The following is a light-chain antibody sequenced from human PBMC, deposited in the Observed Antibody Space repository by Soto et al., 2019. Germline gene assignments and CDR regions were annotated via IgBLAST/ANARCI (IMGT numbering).Light chain of an antibody. CDR3: QRYNNWPLT. CDR2: GAS. V-gene: IGKV3D-15*01. CDR1: QTVRSS. Sequence: EIVLTQSPGTLSVSPGERATLSCRASQTVRSSSLAWYQQKPGQAPRLLIYGASGRATGIPDKFSGSGSGTEFTLTINSLQSEDFAIYYCQRYNNWPLTFGGGTKVESK. J-gene: IGKJ4*01.